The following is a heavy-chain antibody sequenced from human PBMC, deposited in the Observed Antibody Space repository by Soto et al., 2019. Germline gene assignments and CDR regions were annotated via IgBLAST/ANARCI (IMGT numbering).Heavy chain of an antibody. CDR2: ISHLENT. D-gene: IGHD5-12*01. V-gene: IGHV4-30-2*06. CDR1: GTSISYGGFS. J-gene: IGHJ4*02. CDR3: ARGGGYDSFDY. Sequence: SETLSLTCTVSGTSISYGGFSWSWIRQSPGRGLEWIGYISHLENTYLHPSFKSRLTMSIDRTRNQFSLKLSSVTAADMAVYYCARGGGYDSFDYWGQGVLVTVS.